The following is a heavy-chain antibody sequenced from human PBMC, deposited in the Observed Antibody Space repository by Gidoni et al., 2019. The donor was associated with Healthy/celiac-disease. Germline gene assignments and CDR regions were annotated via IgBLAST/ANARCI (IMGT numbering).Heavy chain of an antibody. CDR2: IKQDGSEK. CDR1: GFTFSSYW. Sequence: EVQLVESGGGLVQPGGSLRISCAASGFTFSSYWMSWVRQAPGKGLEWVANIKQDGSEKYYVDSVKGRFTISRDNAKNSLYLQMNSLRAEDTAVYYCARVGDNDYGDYNFDYWGQGTLVTVSS. J-gene: IGHJ4*02. CDR3: ARVGDNDYGDYNFDY. V-gene: IGHV3-7*05. D-gene: IGHD4-17*01.